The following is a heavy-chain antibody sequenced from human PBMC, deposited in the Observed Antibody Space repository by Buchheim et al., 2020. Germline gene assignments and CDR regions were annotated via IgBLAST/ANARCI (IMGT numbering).Heavy chain of an antibody. D-gene: IGHD3-10*01. Sequence: QVQLVESGGGVVQPGRSLRLSCAASGFTFSSYGMHWVRQAPGKGLEWVAVIWYDGSNKYYADSVKGRFTISRDNSTNTLYLQMNSLRAEDTAVYYCARLYYGSGSYYNDYWGQGTL. CDR1: GFTFSSYG. J-gene: IGHJ4*02. V-gene: IGHV3-33*01. CDR2: IWYDGSNK. CDR3: ARLYYGSGSYYNDY.